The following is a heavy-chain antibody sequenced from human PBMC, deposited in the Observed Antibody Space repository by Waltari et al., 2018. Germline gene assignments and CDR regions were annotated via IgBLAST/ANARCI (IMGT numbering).Heavy chain of an antibody. D-gene: IGHD3-3*01. Sequence: QVQLVQSGAEVKKPGASVKVSCKASGYTFTGSYLHWVRQALGQGLEWMGRINPNSGGTNYAQKFQGRVTMTRDTSISTAYMELSRLRSDDTAVYYCAITLLRFLEWLLPFDYWGQGTLVTVSS. CDR1: GYTFTGSY. V-gene: IGHV1-2*06. CDR3: AITLLRFLEWLLPFDY. J-gene: IGHJ4*02. CDR2: INPNSGGT.